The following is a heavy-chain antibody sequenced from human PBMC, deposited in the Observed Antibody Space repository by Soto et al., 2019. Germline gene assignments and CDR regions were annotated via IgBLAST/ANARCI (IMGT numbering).Heavy chain of an antibody. D-gene: IGHD6-13*01. Sequence: PGGSLRLSCAASGFTFSSYAMSWVRQSPGKGLEWVSAITGSGGDTYHADSVKGRFTISRDKSKNTLYLQMNGLKAEDTAVYYCAKGSASSRPYYFDYWGQGTLVTVSS. CDR2: ITGSGGDT. V-gene: IGHV3-23*01. CDR1: GFTFSSYA. CDR3: AKGSASSRPYYFDY. J-gene: IGHJ4*02.